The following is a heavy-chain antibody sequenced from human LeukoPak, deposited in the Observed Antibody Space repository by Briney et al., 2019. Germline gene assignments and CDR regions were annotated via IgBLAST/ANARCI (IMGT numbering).Heavy chain of an antibody. CDR2: IIPIFGTA. V-gene: IGHV1-69*05. J-gene: IGHJ4*02. D-gene: IGHD3-22*01. CDR1: GGTSSSYA. Sequence: SVKVSCKASGGTSSSYAISWVRQAPGQGLEWMGGIIPIFGTANYAQKFQGRVTITTDESTSTAYMELSSLRSEDTAVYYCARGQHSSGYYLPNWGQGTLVTVSS. CDR3: ARGQHSSGYYLPN.